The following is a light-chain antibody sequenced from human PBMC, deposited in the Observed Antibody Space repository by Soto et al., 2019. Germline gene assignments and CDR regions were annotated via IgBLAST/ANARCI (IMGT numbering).Light chain of an antibody. J-gene: IGKJ1*01. CDR1: QSISTF. V-gene: IGKV1-39*01. Sequence: DIQMTQSPSSLSASVGDRVTITCRASQSISTFLNWYQQKPGKAPKLLIYAASSLQSGVPSRFSGSGSGTDFTLTISSLQPVDFATYYCHQTDSIPETFGQGTEVEI. CDR2: AAS. CDR3: HQTDSIPET.